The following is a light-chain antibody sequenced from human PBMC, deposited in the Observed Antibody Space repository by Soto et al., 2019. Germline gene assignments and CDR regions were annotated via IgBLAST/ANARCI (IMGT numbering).Light chain of an antibody. CDR2: EVV. Sequence: QSALTQPPSASGSPGQSVTISCTGTSSDVGGYNFVSWYQHHPGKAPKLLISEVVKRPSGVPDRFSGSKSGNTASLTVSGLQAEDEADYYCSSYVGSSHFYVFGTGTQLTVL. CDR1: SSDVGGYNF. J-gene: IGLJ1*01. CDR3: SSYVGSSHFYV. V-gene: IGLV2-8*01.